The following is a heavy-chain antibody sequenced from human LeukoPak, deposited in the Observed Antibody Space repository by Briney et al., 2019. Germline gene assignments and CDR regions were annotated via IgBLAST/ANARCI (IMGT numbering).Heavy chain of an antibody. D-gene: IGHD6-13*01. CDR2: IYYSGST. CDR1: GGSITTTTYY. J-gene: IGHJ4*02. V-gene: IGHV4-39*01. CDR3: ARHGSSSWYVDY. Sequence: SETLSLTCIVSGGSITTTTYYWAWIRQPPGKGLEWIGSIYYSGSTYNNPSLKSRVTISVDRSKNQFSLKLSSVTAADTAVYYCARHGSSSWYVDYWGQGTLVTVSS.